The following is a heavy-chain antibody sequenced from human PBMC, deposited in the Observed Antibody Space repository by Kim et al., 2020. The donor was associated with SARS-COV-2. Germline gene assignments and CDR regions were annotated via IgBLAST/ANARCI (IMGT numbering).Heavy chain of an antibody. Sequence: SETLSLTCAVYGGSFSGYYWSWIRQPPGKGLEWIGEINHSGSTNYNPSLKSRVTISVDTSKNQFSLKLSSVTAADTAVYYCAREVRKGSSWYFDYWGQGTLVTVSS. J-gene: IGHJ4*02. CDR3: AREVRKGSSWYFDY. V-gene: IGHV4-34*01. CDR1: GGSFSGYY. D-gene: IGHD6-13*01. CDR2: INHSGST.